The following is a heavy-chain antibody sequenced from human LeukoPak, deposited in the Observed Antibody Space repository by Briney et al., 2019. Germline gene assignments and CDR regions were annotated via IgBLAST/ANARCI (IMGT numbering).Heavy chain of an antibody. CDR3: ARHYGP. V-gene: IGHV4-39*01. J-gene: IGHJ5*02. CDR2: IYHSGST. D-gene: IGHD4-17*01. Sequence: SETLSLTCTVPGGSISSSFYYWGWIRQPPGKGLEWIGSIYHSGSTYYNPSLKSRVTISVDTSRNQFSLNLSSVTAADTAAYYCARHYGPWGQGTLVAVSS. CDR1: GGSISSSFYY.